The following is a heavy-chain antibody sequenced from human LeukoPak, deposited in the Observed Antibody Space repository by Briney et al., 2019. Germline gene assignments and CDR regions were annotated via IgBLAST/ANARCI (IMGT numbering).Heavy chain of an antibody. Sequence: GGSLRLSCAASGFTFSSYAMSWVRQAPGKGLEWVSAISGSGGSTYYADSVKGRFTISRDNSKNTLYLQMNSLRAEDTAVYCCAKSVLVSRDGYNYWGQGTLVTVSS. V-gene: IGHV3-23*01. D-gene: IGHD5-24*01. J-gene: IGHJ4*02. CDR2: ISGSGGST. CDR3: AKSVLVSRDGYNY. CDR1: GFTFSSYA.